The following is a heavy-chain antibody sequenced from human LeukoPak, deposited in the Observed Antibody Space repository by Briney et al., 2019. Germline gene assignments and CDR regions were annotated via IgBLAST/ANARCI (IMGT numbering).Heavy chain of an antibody. CDR1: GGTFSSYA. Sequence: SVKVSCKASGGTFSSYAISWVRQAPGQGLEWMGGIIPMFGTAIYAQKFQGRVTMTRDTSTSTVYMEVSSLTSEDTAVYYCARCSGGICYSGFDPWGQGTLVIVSS. J-gene: IGHJ5*02. CDR3: ARCSGGICYSGFDP. V-gene: IGHV1-69*05. D-gene: IGHD2-15*01. CDR2: IIPMFGTA.